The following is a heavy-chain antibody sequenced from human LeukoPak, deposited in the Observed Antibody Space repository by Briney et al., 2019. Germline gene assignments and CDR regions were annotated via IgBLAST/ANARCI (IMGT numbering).Heavy chain of an antibody. D-gene: IGHD3-9*01. CDR3: ARKLILRYFDWRVYGMDV. CDR1: GGSFSGYY. CDR2: INHSGST. J-gene: IGHJ6*02. Sequence: PSETLSLTCAVYGGSFSGYYWSWIRQPPGKGLEWIGEINHSGSTNYNPSLKSRVTISVDTSKNQFSLKLSSVTAADTAVYYCARKLILRYFDWRVYGMDVWGQGTTVTVSS. V-gene: IGHV4-34*01.